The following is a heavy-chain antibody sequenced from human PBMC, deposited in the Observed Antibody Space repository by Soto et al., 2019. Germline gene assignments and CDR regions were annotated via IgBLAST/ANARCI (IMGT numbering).Heavy chain of an antibody. Sequence: QVRLVGSGGGLVKPGGSLRLSCAASGFTFSEYYMSWNRQAPGKGLEWLSYISSSSTYTTYADSVKGRFIISRDNAKNSLHLQMNRLRAEDTAVYYCAREGPGNSGWCVDSWGQGTLVTVSS. J-gene: IGHJ4*02. CDR2: ISSSSTYT. V-gene: IGHV3-11*05. CDR3: AREGPGNSGWCVDS. CDR1: GFTFSEYY. D-gene: IGHD6-13*01.